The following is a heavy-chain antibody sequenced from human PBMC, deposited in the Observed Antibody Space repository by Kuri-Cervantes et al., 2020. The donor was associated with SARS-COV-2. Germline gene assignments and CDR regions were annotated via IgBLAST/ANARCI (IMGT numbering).Heavy chain of an antibody. V-gene: IGHV4-4*07. J-gene: IGHJ5*02. D-gene: IGHD1-26*01. CDR3: ARGGDWFDP. Sequence: GSLRLSCTVSGGSISSYYWSWIRQPAGKGLEWIGRIYTSGSTNYNPSLKSRVTISVDTSKNQSSLKLSSVTAADTAVYYCARGGDWFDPWGQGTLVTVSS. CDR1: GGSISSYY. CDR2: IYTSGST.